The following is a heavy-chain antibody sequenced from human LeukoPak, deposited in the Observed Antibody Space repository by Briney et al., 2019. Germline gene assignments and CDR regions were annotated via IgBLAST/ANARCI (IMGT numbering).Heavy chain of an antibody. J-gene: IGHJ6*03. CDR1: GGTFISYA. Sequence: SVKVSCKASGGTFISYAISWVRQAPGQGLEWMGGIIPIFGTANYAQKFQGRVTITADKSTSTAYMELSSLRSEDTAVYYCAITPPGYSSGWYAFAYYMDVWGKGTTVTVSS. D-gene: IGHD6-19*01. CDR3: AITPPGYSSGWYAFAYYMDV. V-gene: IGHV1-69*06. CDR2: IIPIFGTA.